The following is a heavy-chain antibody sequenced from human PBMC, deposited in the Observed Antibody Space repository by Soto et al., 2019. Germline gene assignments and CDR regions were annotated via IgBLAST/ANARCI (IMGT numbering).Heavy chain of an antibody. J-gene: IGHJ5*02. CDR2: IWYDGSNK. CDR3: AGLYDFWSGWGWFDP. Sequence: PGGSLRLSCAASGFTFSSYGMHWVRQAPGKGLEWVAVIWYDGSNKYYADSVKGRFTISRDNSKNTLYLQMNSLRAEDTAVYYCAGLYDFWSGWGWFDPWGQGTLVTVSS. CDR1: GFTFSSYG. D-gene: IGHD3-3*01. V-gene: IGHV3-33*01.